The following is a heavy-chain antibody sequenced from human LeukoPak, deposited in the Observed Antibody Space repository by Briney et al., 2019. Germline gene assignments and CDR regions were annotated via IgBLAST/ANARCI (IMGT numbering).Heavy chain of an antibody. V-gene: IGHV4-30-2*01. CDR2: IYHSGST. D-gene: IGHD1-26*01. CDR1: GGSISSGGYY. CDR3: ARVRVGETTSIDH. Sequence: PSETLSLTCTVSGGSISSGGYYWSWIRQPPGKGLEWIGYIYHSGSTYYNPSLKSRVTISVDRSKNQFSLKLSSVTAADTAVYYCARVRVGETTSIDHWGQGTLVTVSS. J-gene: IGHJ4*02.